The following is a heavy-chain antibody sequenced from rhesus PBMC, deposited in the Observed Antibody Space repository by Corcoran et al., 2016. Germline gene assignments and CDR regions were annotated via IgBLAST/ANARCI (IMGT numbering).Heavy chain of an antibody. D-gene: IGHD4-29*01. Sequence: QVQLQESGPGLVKPSETLSLTCAVSGYSISSGYYWGWLRQPPGRGLEYIGYISGSRGSTYYNPSVKNRVTISKDTSKKHFSLKLTSVTAADTAVYYCARMATYGSSYYFDYWGQGVLVTVSS. V-gene: IGHV4-99*01. CDR1: GYSISSGYY. CDR2: ISGSRGST. J-gene: IGHJ4*01. CDR3: ARMATYGSSYYFDY.